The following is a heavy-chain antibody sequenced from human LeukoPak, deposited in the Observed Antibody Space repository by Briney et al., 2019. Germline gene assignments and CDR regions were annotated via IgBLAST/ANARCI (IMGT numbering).Heavy chain of an antibody. CDR3: ARTRLRGDPFDD. J-gene: IGHJ4*02. Sequence: SQTLSFTCTVSGDSMSSGGYYWSWIRQHPGKGLEWIGYIFSTGNTYYNPSLKSRLTISVDTSKNRFSLQLSFVTAADTAVYYCARTRLRGDPFDDWGQGTLVTVSS. V-gene: IGHV4-31*03. CDR2: IFSTGNT. CDR1: GDSMSSGGYY. D-gene: IGHD2-21*02.